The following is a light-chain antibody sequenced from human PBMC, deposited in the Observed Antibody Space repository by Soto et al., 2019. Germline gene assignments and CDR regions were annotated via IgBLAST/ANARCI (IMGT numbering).Light chain of an antibody. V-gene: IGKV3-15*01. CDR1: QTVIHN. Sequence: EIVLRQSPDTVSLSKEETATLSCRASQTVIHNYLAWYQQKPGQAPRLLMYGASTRATGVPARFSGSGSGSEFSLTINTLQSEDFAVYYCQQYHNLLLITFGHVTRLAI. J-gene: IGKJ5*01. CDR3: QQYHNLLLIT. CDR2: GAS.